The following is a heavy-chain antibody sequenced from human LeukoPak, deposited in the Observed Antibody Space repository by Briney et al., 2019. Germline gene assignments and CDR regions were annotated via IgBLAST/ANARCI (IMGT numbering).Heavy chain of an antibody. V-gene: IGHV3-30*04. D-gene: IGHD3-22*01. CDR1: GFTFSSDA. Sequence: GRSLRLSCAASGFTFSSDAMHWVRQAPGKGLEWVAVISYDGSNKYYADSVKGRFTISRDNSKNTLYLQMNSLRAEDTAVYYCAKRRYYDSSGYNPTYYFDYWGQGILVTVSS. J-gene: IGHJ4*02. CDR3: AKRRYYDSSGYNPTYYFDY. CDR2: ISYDGSNK.